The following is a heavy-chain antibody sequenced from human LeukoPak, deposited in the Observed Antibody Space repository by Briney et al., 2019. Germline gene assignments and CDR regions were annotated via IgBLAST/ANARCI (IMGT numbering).Heavy chain of an antibody. CDR2: ISYDGSNK. D-gene: IGHD5-12*01. CDR3: ARDPDIVAEGDAFDI. Sequence: GGSLRLSCAASGFTFSSYAMHWVRQAPGKGLEWVALISYDGSNKYYADSVKGRFTISRDNSKNTLYLQMNSLRAEDTAVYRCARDPDIVAEGDAFDIWGQGTMVTVSS. J-gene: IGHJ3*02. V-gene: IGHV3-30-3*01. CDR1: GFTFSSYA.